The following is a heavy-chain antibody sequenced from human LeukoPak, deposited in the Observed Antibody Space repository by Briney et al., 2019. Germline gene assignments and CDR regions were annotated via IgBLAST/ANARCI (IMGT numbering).Heavy chain of an antibody. D-gene: IGHD3-10*01. CDR1: GYTLTSYD. J-gene: IGHJ4*02. CDR3: ARGLTWFGGNFDY. Sequence: ASVKVSCKASGYTLTSYDINWVRQATGQGLEWMGWMNPNSGNTGYAQKFQGRVTMTRNTSISTAYMELSSLRSEDTAVYYCARGLTWFGGNFDYWGQGTLVTVSS. V-gene: IGHV1-8*01. CDR2: MNPNSGNT.